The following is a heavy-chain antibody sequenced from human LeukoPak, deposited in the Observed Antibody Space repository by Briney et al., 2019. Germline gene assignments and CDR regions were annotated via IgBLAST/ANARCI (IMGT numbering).Heavy chain of an antibody. CDR3: ARGEGYYDSSGYYS. CDR1: GGSISSYY. CDR2: IYYSGST. V-gene: IGHV4-59*01. D-gene: IGHD3-22*01. Sequence: TSETLSLTCTVSGGSISSYYWSWIRQPPGKGLEWIGYIYYSGSTNYNPSLKSRVTISVDTSKNQFSLKLSSVTAADTAVYYCARGEGYYDSSGYYSWGQGTLVTVSS. J-gene: IGHJ4*02.